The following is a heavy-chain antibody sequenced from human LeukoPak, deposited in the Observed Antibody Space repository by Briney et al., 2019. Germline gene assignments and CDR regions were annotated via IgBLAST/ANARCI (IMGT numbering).Heavy chain of an antibody. CDR3: AREGYYYDSSGYRETKTDY. Sequence: SETLSLTCAVYGGSFSGYYWSRIPHPPGNGLPSPRALPPRGSTNYNPSLKSRVTISVDTSKNQFSLKLSSVTAADTAVYYCAREGYYYDSSGYRETKTDYWGQGTLVTVSS. V-gene: IGHV4-34*01. CDR2: LPPRGST. CDR1: GGSFSGYY. J-gene: IGHJ4*02. D-gene: IGHD3-22*01.